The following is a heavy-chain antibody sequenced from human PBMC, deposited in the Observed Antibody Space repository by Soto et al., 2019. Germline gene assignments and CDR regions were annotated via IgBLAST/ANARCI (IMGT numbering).Heavy chain of an antibody. Sequence: PGGSLRLSCAASGFTFSSYWMSWVRQAPGKGLEWVANIKQDGSEKYYVDSVKGRFTISRDNAKNSLYLQMNSLRAEDTAVYYCASVAVAGTVDPWGQGTLVTVSS. V-gene: IGHV3-7*05. CDR3: ASVAVAGTVDP. CDR2: IKQDGSEK. D-gene: IGHD6-19*01. J-gene: IGHJ5*02. CDR1: GFTFSSYW.